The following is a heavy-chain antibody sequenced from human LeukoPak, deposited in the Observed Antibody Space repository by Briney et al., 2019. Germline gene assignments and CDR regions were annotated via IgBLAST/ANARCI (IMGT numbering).Heavy chain of an antibody. V-gene: IGHV4-59*01. D-gene: IGHD1-26*01. CDR1: GDSISSYY. CDR2: IFDSENS. CDR3: ARFSSQLLKTGGFDS. Sequence: SETLSLTCTASGDSISSYYWSWIRQPPGKGLEWIGYIFDSENSKYNPSLESRVIISVDTSKDQLSLMLTSVTAADTAVYYCARFSSQLLKTGGFDSWGQGTLVTVFS. J-gene: IGHJ4*02.